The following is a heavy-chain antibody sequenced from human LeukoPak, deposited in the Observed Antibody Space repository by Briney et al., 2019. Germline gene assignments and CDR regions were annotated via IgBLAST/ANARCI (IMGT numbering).Heavy chain of an antibody. CDR3: ARRASSQRAFDI. J-gene: IGHJ3*02. CDR2: IYYSGST. CDR1: GESISGFY. D-gene: IGHD6-13*01. Sequence: SETLSLTCTVSGESISGFYWNWIRQPPGKGLEWIGYIYYSGSTNYNPSLKSRVTISVDTSKNQFSLKLSSVTAADTAVYYCARRASSQRAFDIWGQGTMVTVSS. V-gene: IGHV4-59*01.